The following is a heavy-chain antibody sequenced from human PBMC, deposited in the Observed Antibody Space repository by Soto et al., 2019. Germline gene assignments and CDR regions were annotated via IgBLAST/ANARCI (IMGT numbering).Heavy chain of an antibody. CDR2: IYYSGST. CDR1: GGSISSYY. CDR3: ARVWGALYSGYVVDY. D-gene: IGHD5-12*01. V-gene: IGHV4-59*01. J-gene: IGHJ4*02. Sequence: QVQLQESGPGLVKPSETLSLTCTVSGGSISSYYWSWIRQPPGKGLEWIGYIYYSGSTNYNPSLKSRVTISVDTSKNQFSLKLSSVTAADTAVYYCARVWGALYSGYVVDYWGQGTLVTVSS.